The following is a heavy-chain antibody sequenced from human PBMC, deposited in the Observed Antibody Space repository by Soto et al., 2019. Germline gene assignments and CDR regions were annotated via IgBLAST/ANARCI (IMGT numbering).Heavy chain of an antibody. J-gene: IGHJ4*02. CDR3: ARDHCSSTSCYSAVDY. D-gene: IGHD2-2*02. CDR2: ISAYNGNT. CDR1: GYTFTSYG. V-gene: IGHV1-18*04. Sequence: ASVKVSCKAAGYTFTSYGISWVRQAPGQGLEWMGWISAYNGNTNYAQKLQGRVTMTTDTSTSTAYMELRSLRSDDTAVYYCARDHCSSTSCYSAVDYWGQGTLVTVSS.